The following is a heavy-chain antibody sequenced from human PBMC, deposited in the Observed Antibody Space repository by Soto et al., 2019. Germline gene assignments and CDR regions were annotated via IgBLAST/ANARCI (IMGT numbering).Heavy chain of an antibody. V-gene: IGHV1-69*01. CDR1: GGTFSSYA. D-gene: IGHD3-22*01. CDR2: IIPIFGTA. CDR3: ASQGAGRDTYYYDSSGYFPYY. J-gene: IGHJ4*02. Sequence: QVQLVQSGAEVKKPGSSVKVSCKASGGTFSSYAISWVRQAPGQGLEWMGGIIPIFGTANYAQKFQGRVTITADESTSTAYMERSSLRSEDTAVYYCASQGAGRDTYYYDSSGYFPYYWGQGTLVTVSS.